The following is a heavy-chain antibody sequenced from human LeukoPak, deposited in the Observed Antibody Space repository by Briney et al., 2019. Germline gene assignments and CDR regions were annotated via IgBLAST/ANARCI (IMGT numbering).Heavy chain of an antibody. D-gene: IGHD3-10*01. CDR1: GYTFTSYG. CDR2: ISAYNGNT. Sequence: GASVKVSCKASGYTFTSYGISWVRQAPGQGLEWMGWISAYNGNTNYAQKLQGRVTTTTDTSTSTAYMELRSLRSDDTAVYYCARDTYYYGSGSLGMDVWGKGTTVTVSS. J-gene: IGHJ6*04. V-gene: IGHV1-18*04. CDR3: ARDTYYYGSGSLGMDV.